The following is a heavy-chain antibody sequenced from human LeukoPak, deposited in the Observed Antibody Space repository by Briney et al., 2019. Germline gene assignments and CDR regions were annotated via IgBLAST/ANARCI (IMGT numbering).Heavy chain of an antibody. Sequence: PSETLSLTCIVSGDSISSYYWSWIRQPPGKELEWIGYIYHSGSTNYNPSLKSRVTISVDTSKNQFSLKLSSVTAADTAVYYCARVVRYSSSSTFDYWGQGTLVTVSS. CDR2: IYHSGST. V-gene: IGHV4-59*01. CDR1: GDSISSYY. J-gene: IGHJ4*02. CDR3: ARVVRYSSSSTFDY. D-gene: IGHD6-6*01.